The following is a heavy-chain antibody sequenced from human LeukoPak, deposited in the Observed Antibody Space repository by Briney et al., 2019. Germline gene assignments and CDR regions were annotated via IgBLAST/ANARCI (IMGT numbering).Heavy chain of an antibody. CDR1: GFTFSSYA. CDR2: ISGSGGST. D-gene: IGHD3-22*01. J-gene: IGHJ4*02. V-gene: IGHV3-23*01. Sequence: GGSLRLSCAASGFTFSSYAMSWVRQAPGKGLEWVSAISGSGGSTYYADSVRGRFTISRDNSKNTLYLQMNSLRAEDTALYYSAKASAMIVVVSKHFDYWGQGTLVTVSS. CDR3: AKASAMIVVVSKHFDY.